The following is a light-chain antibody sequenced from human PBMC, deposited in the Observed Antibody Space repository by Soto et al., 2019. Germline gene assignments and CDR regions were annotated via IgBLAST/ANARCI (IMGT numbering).Light chain of an antibody. V-gene: IGLV1-40*01. CDR2: NNN. CDR1: SSNIGAGYD. CDR3: QSYDSSLSGYV. Sequence: QSVLTQPPSVSGAPGQRVTISCTGSSSNIGAGYDVYWYQQLPGTAPKLLIYNNNNRPSGVPDRFSGSKSGTSASLAITGLQAEDEADYYCQSYDSSLSGYVFGTGTKLTVL. J-gene: IGLJ1*01.